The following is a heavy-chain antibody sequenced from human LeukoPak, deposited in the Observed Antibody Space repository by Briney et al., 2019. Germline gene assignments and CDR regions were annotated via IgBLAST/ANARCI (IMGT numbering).Heavy chain of an antibody. V-gene: IGHV3-30-3*01. Sequence: PGGSLRLSCAASGFTFSSYAMHWVRQAPGKGLEWAAVISYDGSNKYYADSVKGRFTISRDNSKNTLYLQMNSLRAEDTAVYYCARDLIYCSGGSCYSANYYYYGMDVWGQGTTVTVSS. CDR3: ARDLIYCSGGSCYSANYYYYGMDV. CDR2: ISYDGSNK. CDR1: GFTFSSYA. D-gene: IGHD2-15*01. J-gene: IGHJ6*02.